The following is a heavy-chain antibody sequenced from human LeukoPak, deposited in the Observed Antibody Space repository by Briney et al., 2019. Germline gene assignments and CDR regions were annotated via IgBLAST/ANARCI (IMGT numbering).Heavy chain of an antibody. Sequence: ASVKVSCKASGYTFTSYAMHWVRQAPGQRLDWLGWINAGNGNTKYSQKFQGRVTITRDTSASTAYMELSSPRSEDTAVYYCARFEGDYVGWFDPWGQGTLVTVSS. J-gene: IGHJ5*02. CDR3: ARFEGDYVGWFDP. CDR1: GYTFTSYA. V-gene: IGHV1-3*01. D-gene: IGHD4-23*01. CDR2: INAGNGNT.